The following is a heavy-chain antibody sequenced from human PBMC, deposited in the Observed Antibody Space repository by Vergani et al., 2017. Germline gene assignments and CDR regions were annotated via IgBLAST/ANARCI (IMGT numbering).Heavy chain of an antibody. D-gene: IGHD1-26*01. Sequence: EVQLVESGGGLVKPGGSLRLSCAASGFTFSSYSMNWVRQAPGKGLEWVSSISSSSIYIYYADSVKGRFTISRDNTKNSLYLQMNSLRAEDTAVYYCARVGATWGYFDYWGQGTLVTVSS. CDR2: ISSSSIYI. CDR3: ARVGATWGYFDY. J-gene: IGHJ4*02. V-gene: IGHV3-21*01. CDR1: GFTFSSYS.